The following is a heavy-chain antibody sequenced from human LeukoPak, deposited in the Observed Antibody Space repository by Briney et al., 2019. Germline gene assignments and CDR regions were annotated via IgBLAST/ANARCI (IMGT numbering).Heavy chain of an antibody. D-gene: IGHD4-23*01. V-gene: IGHV1-8*01. CDR3: ARVSPLRWRRTYYFDY. CDR1: GYTFTSYD. Sequence: GASVKVSCKASGYTFTSYDINWVRQATGQGLEWMGWMNPNSGNTGYAQKFQGRVTMTRNTSISTAYMELSGLRSEDTAVYYCARVSPLRWRRTYYFDYWGQGTLVTVSS. J-gene: IGHJ4*02. CDR2: MNPNSGNT.